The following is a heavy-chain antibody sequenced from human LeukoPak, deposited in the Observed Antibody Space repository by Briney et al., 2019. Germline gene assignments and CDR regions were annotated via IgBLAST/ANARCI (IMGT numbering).Heavy chain of an antibody. D-gene: IGHD1-26*01. CDR1: GYTFTGYY. V-gene: IGHV1-2*02. CDR2: INPNSGGT. J-gene: IGHJ4*02. CDR3: AREGTGIVGAGDGYFDY. Sequence: ASVKVSCKASGYTFTGYYTHWVRQAPGQGLEWMGWINPNSGGTNYAQKFQGRVTMTRDTSISTAYMELSRLRSDDTAVYYCAREGTGIVGAGDGYFDYWGQGTLVTVSS.